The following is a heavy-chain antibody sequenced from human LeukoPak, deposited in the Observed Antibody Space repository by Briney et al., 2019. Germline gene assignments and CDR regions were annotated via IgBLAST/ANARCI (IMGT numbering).Heavy chain of an antibody. Sequence: GGSLRLSCAASGFTVSSNYMSWVRQAPGKGLEWVSVIYSGGSTYYADSVKGRFTISRDNSKNTLYLQMNSLRAEDTAVYYCAKELKYSSGYRGYYYYGMDVWGQGTTVTVSS. CDR3: AKELKYSSGYRGYYYYGMDV. D-gene: IGHD6-19*01. CDR2: IYSGGST. V-gene: IGHV3-53*05. CDR1: GFTVSSNY. J-gene: IGHJ6*02.